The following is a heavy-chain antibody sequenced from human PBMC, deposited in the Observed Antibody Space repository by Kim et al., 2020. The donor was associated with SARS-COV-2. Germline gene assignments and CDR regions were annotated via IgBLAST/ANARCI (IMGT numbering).Heavy chain of an antibody. V-gene: IGHV1-18*04. Sequence: ASVKVSCKASGYEFTSHGISWVRQAPGRGLEWVGWTSTYNGNINYAQSLQGRVAMTTDTSTSTAYMELRDLTSDDAAIYFCASPHCSTSSCFVALD. CDR2: TSTYNGNI. CDR1: GYEFTSHG. J-gene: IGHJ3*02. D-gene: IGHD2-2*01. CDR3: ASPHCSTSSCFVALD.